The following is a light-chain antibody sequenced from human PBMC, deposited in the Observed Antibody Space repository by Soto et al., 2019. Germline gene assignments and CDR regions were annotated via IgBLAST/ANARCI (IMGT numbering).Light chain of an antibody. CDR1: SSDVGGYNY. CDR2: DVT. J-gene: IGLJ1*01. CDR3: SSYTSSSTPCV. Sequence: QSDLTQPASVSGSPGQSITISCTGTSSDVGGYNYVSWYQQHPVKAPKLLIYDVTNRPPGVSDRFSGSTSGNTASLTISGLQAEGEANYYCSSYTSSSTPCVFGTEIKVTVL. V-gene: IGLV2-14*01.